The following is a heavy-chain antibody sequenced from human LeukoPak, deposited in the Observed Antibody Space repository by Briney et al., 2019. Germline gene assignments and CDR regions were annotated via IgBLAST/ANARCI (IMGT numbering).Heavy chain of an antibody. CDR2: IIPIFGTA. J-gene: IGHJ4*02. D-gene: IGHD3-10*01. CDR1: GGTFSSYA. Sequence: VASVTVSCKASGGTFSSYAISWVRQAPGQGLEWMGGIIPIFGTANYAQKFQGRVTITADESTSTAYMELSSLRSEDTAVYYCARLRSGGSGSYVYYFDYWGQGTLVTVSS. CDR3: ARLRSGGSGSYVYYFDY. V-gene: IGHV1-69*13.